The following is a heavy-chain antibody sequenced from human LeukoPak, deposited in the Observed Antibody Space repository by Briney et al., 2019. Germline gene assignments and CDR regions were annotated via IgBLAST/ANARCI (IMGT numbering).Heavy chain of an antibody. D-gene: IGHD2-2*01. CDR2: IIPIFGTA. CDR3: ARAYCSSTSCLADAFDI. V-gene: IGHV1-69*06. Sequence: SVEVSCKASGGTFSSYAISWVRQAPGQGLEWMGGIIPIFGTANYAQKFQGRVTITADKSTSTAYMEPSSLRSEDTAVYYCARAYCSSTSCLADAFDIWGQGSMVTVSS. CDR1: GGTFSSYA. J-gene: IGHJ3*02.